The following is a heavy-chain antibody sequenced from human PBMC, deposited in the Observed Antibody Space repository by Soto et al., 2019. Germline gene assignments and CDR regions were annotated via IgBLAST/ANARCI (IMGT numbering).Heavy chain of an antibody. Sequence: EVQVVESGGGLVQPGGSLRLSCSFTFSMYSMNWVRQAPGKGLEWVASISSGGSYIKYADSVKGRFTISRDNAKNSVSLQMNSLRGDDTAVYFCTRDQGGSYDSWFDPWGQGTLVTVSS. CDR2: ISSGGSYI. CDR3: TRDQGGSYDSWFDP. CDR1: FTFSMYS. D-gene: IGHD2-15*01. J-gene: IGHJ5*02. V-gene: IGHV3-21*01.